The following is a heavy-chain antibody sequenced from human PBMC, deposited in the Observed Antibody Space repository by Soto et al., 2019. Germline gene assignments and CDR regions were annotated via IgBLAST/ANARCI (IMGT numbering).Heavy chain of an antibody. V-gene: IGHV1-46*01. Sequence: QVQLVQSGAEVKKPGASVKVSCKASGYTFTSYYMHWVRQAPGQGLEWLGIINPSGGSTSYAQKFRGRVTMTRDTSTSTVYMELIRLRAEDTAVYYGARGLTIFGVVIIPTPVDYWGQGTLVTVSS. CDR3: ARGLTIFGVVIIPTPVDY. J-gene: IGHJ4*02. CDR2: INPSGGST. CDR1: GYTFTSYY. D-gene: IGHD3-3*01.